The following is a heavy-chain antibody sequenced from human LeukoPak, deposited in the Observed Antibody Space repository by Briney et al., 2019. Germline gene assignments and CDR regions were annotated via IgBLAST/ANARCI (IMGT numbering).Heavy chain of an antibody. CDR3: ARAGRSQREIDY. Sequence: GGSLRLSCAASGFTFSSYSMNWVRQAPGKGLEWVSSISSSSSYIYYADSVKGRFTISRDNAKNSLYLQMNSLRAEDTAVYYCARAGRSQREIDYWGQGTLVTVSS. CDR2: ISSSSSYI. D-gene: IGHD2-2*01. V-gene: IGHV3-21*01. J-gene: IGHJ4*02. CDR1: GFTFSSYS.